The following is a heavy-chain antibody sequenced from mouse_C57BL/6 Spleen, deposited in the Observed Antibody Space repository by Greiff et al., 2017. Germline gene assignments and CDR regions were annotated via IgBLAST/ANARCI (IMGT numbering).Heavy chain of an antibody. CDR1: GFSLTSYG. CDR3: ARGLTTVVANWYFDV. Sequence: VQLQQSGPGLVQPSQSLSITCTVSGFSLTSYGVHWVRQSPGKGLEWLGVIWSGGSTDYNAAFISRLSISKDNSKRQVFFKMNSLQADDTAIDYCARGLTTVVANWYFDVWGTGTTVTVSS. D-gene: IGHD1-1*01. J-gene: IGHJ1*03. V-gene: IGHV2-2*01. CDR2: IWSGGST.